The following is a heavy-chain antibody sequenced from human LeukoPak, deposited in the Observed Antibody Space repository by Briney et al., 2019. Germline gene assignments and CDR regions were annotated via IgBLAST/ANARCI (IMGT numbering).Heavy chain of an antibody. CDR2: IKNDGGGK. V-gene: IGHV3-7*01. CDR3: ARDRSNERYYYDSSGDFDH. D-gene: IGHD3-22*01. Sequence: PGRSMRLSCAASGFTFSSYWMSWVRQTPGKGLEWVANIKNDGGGKYYVDSVKGRFTISRDNAKNSLYLQMNSLRAKDTAVYYCARDRSNERYYYDSSGDFDHWGQGTLVTVSS. CDR1: GFTFSSYW. J-gene: IGHJ4*02.